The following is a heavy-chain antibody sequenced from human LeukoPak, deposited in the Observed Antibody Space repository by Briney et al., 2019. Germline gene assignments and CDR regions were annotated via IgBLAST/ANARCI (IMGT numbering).Heavy chain of an antibody. CDR2: INPNSGGT. CDR3: ARSTFSPYSSSSGQYNWFDP. Sequence: ASVKVSCKASGYTFTGYYMHWVRQAPGQGLEWMGWINPNSGGTNYAQKFQGRVTMTWDTSISTAYMELSRLRSDDTAVYYCARSTFSPYSSSSGQYNWFDPWGQGTPVTVSS. V-gene: IGHV1-2*02. D-gene: IGHD6-6*01. J-gene: IGHJ5*02. CDR1: GYTFTGYY.